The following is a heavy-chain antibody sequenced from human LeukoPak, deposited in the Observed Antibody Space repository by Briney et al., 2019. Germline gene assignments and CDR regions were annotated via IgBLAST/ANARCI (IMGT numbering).Heavy chain of an antibody. CDR2: IYSGGST. D-gene: IGHD2-15*01. CDR1: GFTVSSNY. J-gene: IGHJ4*02. Sequence: GGSLRLSCAASGFTVSSNYMSWVRQAPGKGLEWVSVIYSGGSTYYADSVKGRFTISRHNSKNTLYLRMNSLRAEDTAVYYCARVSIGYCSGGSCDKILDYWGQGTLVTVSS. V-gene: IGHV3-53*04. CDR3: ARVSIGYCSGGSCDKILDY.